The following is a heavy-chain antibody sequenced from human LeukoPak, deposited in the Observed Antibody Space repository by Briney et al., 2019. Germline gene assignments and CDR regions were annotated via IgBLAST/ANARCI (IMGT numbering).Heavy chain of an antibody. CDR2: ISASGGST. CDR1: GFTFSSYG. D-gene: IGHD6-19*01. V-gene: IGHV3-23*01. Sequence: GGSLRLSCAASGFTFSSYGMSWVRQAPGEGLEWVSAISASGGSTYYADSVKGRFTISRDNSKNTLYLQMNSLRAEDTALYYCAKDLGRAVAGLFDYWGQGTLVTVSS. J-gene: IGHJ4*02. CDR3: AKDLGRAVAGLFDY.